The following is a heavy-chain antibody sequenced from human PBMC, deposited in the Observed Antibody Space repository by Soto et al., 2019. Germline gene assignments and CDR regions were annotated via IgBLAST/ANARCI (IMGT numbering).Heavy chain of an antibody. Sequence: GGSLRLSCAASGFTFSSYAMIWVRQAAGKGLEWVSAISGSGGSTYYADSVKGRFTISRDNSKNTLYLQMNSLRAEDTAVYYCAKFGDDFWSGYSVTYYYYYGMDVWGQGTTVTVSS. J-gene: IGHJ6*02. CDR1: GFTFSSYA. V-gene: IGHV3-23*01. CDR3: AKFGDDFWSGYSVTYYYYYGMDV. CDR2: ISGSGGST. D-gene: IGHD3-3*01.